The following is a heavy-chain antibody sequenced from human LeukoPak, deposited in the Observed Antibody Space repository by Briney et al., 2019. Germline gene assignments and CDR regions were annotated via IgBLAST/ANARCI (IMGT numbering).Heavy chain of an antibody. CDR3: ARRSDLSSSWFFDY. CDR1: GYSFTSYW. D-gene: IGHD6-13*01. V-gene: IGHV5-51*01. J-gene: IGHJ4*02. CDR2: IYPGDSDT. Sequence: GESLKISCKGSGYSFTSYWIGWVRQMPGEGLEWMGIIYPGDSDTRYSPSFQGQVTISADKSISTAYLQWSSVKASDTAMYYCARRSDLSSSWFFDYWGQGTLVTVSS.